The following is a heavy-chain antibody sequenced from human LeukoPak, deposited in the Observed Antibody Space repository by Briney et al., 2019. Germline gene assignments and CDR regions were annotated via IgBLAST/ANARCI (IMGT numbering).Heavy chain of an antibody. D-gene: IGHD2-2*01. Sequence: SVKVSCKASGGTFSSYAISWVRQAPGQGLEWMGGIIPIFGTANYAQKFQGRVTITTDESTSTAYMELSSLRSEDTAVYYCARRVVPAAGGDMEESNSMVTSGWSYFDYWGQGTLVTVSS. J-gene: IGHJ4*02. CDR2: IIPIFGTA. CDR1: GGTFSSYA. CDR3: ARRVVPAAGGDMEESNSMVTSGWSYFDY. V-gene: IGHV1-69*05.